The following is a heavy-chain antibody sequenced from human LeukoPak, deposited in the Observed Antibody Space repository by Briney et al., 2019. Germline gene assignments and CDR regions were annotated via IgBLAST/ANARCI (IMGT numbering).Heavy chain of an antibody. CDR1: GFIFSSYT. V-gene: IGHV3-21*01. CDR2: ISSSSTYT. Sequence: PGGSLRLSCAVSGFIFSSYTMNWVRQAPGKGLEWVSSISSSSTYTYHADSLKGRFTISRGNAKNSLYLQMNGLRAEDTAVYYCARAGNGFYFDYWGQGTLVTVSS. J-gene: IGHJ4*02. D-gene: IGHD4-23*01. CDR3: ARAGNGFYFDY.